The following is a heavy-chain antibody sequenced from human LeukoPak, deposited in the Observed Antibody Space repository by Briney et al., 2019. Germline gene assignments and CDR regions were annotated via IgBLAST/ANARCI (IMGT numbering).Heavy chain of an antibody. CDR2: IKQDGSEK. D-gene: IGHD5-12*01. CDR1: GFTFSSYA. CDR3: ARGQYSGYDFFDY. V-gene: IGHV3-7*01. J-gene: IGHJ4*02. Sequence: GGSLRLSCAASGFTFSSYAMHWVRQAPGKGLEWVANIKQDGSEKYYVDSVKGRFTISRDNAKNSLYLQMNRLRAEDTAVYYCARGQYSGYDFFDYWGQGTLVNVSS.